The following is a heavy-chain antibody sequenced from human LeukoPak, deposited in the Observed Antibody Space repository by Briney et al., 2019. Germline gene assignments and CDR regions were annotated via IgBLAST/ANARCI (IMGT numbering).Heavy chain of an antibody. CDR2: ISSSGSTK. CDR1: GFTFSDYY. D-gene: IGHD1-1*01. V-gene: IGHV3-11*01. Sequence: PGGSLRLSCAASGFTFSDYYMSWIRQAPGKGLEWVSYISSSGSTKYYADSVKGRFTISRDNSKNTLYLQMNSLRAEDTAVYYCASEAQLARGFLWGQGTLVTVSS. J-gene: IGHJ1*01. CDR3: ASEAQLARGFL.